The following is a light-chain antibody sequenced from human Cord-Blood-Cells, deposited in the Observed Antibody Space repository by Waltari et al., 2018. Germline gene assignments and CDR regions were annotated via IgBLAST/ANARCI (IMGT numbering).Light chain of an antibody. V-gene: IGLV2-14*01. CDR2: DVS. CDR3: SSYTSSSTVV. Sequence: QSALTQPASVSGSPGQPITISCPGTSSDVGGYTFVSGYQQHPGKAPKRMIYDVSKRLSGVSNRFSGSKSGNTASLTISGLQAEDEADYCCSSYTSSSTVVFGGGTKLTVL. J-gene: IGLJ2*01. CDR1: SSDVGGYTF.